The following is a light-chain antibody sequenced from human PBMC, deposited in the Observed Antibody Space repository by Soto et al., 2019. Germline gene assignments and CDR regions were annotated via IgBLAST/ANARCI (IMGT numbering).Light chain of an antibody. J-gene: IGKJ2*01. CDR1: QDISNS. V-gene: IGKV1-33*01. CDR2: GAS. CDR3: QQFHSLPYT. Sequence: DIQMTQSPSSLSASVGDRVTITCQASQDISNSLIWYQQKSGKAPKLLIYGASNLETGVPSRFSGGGSGTYFTFTISSLQPEDIATYYCQQFHSLPYTFGQGIKLEIK.